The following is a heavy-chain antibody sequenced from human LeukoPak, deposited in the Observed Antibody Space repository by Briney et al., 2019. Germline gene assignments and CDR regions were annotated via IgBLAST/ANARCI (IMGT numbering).Heavy chain of an antibody. CDR3: ARHYGAAGDFDY. CDR2: IDPSDSYT. D-gene: IGHD6-13*01. Sequence: GESLKISCKGSGYSFTSYWISWVRQMPGKGLEWMGRIDPSDSYTNYSPSFEGHVTISADKSISTAYLQCSSLKASDIATYYCARHYGAAGDFDYWGQGTLVTVSS. V-gene: IGHV5-10-1*01. CDR1: GYSFTSYW. J-gene: IGHJ4*02.